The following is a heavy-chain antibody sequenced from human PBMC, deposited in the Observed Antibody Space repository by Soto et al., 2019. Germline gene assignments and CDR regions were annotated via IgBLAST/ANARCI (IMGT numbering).Heavy chain of an antibody. D-gene: IGHD3-10*01. CDR1: GYTLTRYG. J-gene: IGHJ4*02. Sequence: ASVNFSCNASGYTLTRYGVSCVRKAPGQGLEWMGWINAYNGNTNYQQKLQGRVTMTTDTSTSTAYMELRSLRSDDTAVYYCARDSTYYYGSGSYPNGFDYWGQGTLVTVSS. CDR3: ARDSTYYYGSGSYPNGFDY. V-gene: IGHV1-18*04. CDR2: INAYNGNT.